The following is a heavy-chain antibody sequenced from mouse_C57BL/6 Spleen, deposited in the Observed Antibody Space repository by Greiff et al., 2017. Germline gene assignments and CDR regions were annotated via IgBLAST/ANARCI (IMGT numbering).Heavy chain of an antibody. V-gene: IGHV1-55*01. CDR2: IYPGSGST. CDR1: GYTFTSYW. CDR3: ARFYEGYPSDY. Sequence: VQLQQPGAELVKPGASVKMSCKASGYTFTSYWITWVKQRPGQGLEWIGDIYPGSGSTNYNEKFKSKATLTVDTSSSTAYMQRSSLTSEDSAVYYCARFYEGYPSDYWGQGTTLTVSS. J-gene: IGHJ2*01. D-gene: IGHD2-3*01.